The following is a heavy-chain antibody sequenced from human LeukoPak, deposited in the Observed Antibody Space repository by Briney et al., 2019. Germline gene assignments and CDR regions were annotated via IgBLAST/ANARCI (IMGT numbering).Heavy chain of an antibody. CDR1: GFTFSSYA. Sequence: KSGGSLRLSCAASGFTFSSYAMSWVRQAPGKGLEWVSAISGSGGSAYYADSVKGRFTISRDNSKDTLCLQMNSLRAEDTAVYYCAKDDQIVGATPYFDPWGQGTLVTVSS. CDR2: ISGSGGSA. CDR3: AKDDQIVGATPYFDP. D-gene: IGHD1-26*01. V-gene: IGHV3-23*01. J-gene: IGHJ5*02.